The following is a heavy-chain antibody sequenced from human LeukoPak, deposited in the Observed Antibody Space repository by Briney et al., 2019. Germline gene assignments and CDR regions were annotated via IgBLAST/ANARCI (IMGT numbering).Heavy chain of an antibody. CDR3: ARLPSSSWPYYYYYYMDV. D-gene: IGHD6-13*01. J-gene: IGHJ6*03. CDR1: GGSISSSSYY. V-gene: IGHV4-39*01. Sequence: SETLSLTCTVSGGSISSSSYYWGWIRQPPGKGLGWIGRIYYSGSTYYNPSLKSRVTISVDTSKNQFSLKLSSVTAADTAVYYCARLPSSSWPYYYYYYMDVWGKGTTVTVSS. CDR2: IYYSGST.